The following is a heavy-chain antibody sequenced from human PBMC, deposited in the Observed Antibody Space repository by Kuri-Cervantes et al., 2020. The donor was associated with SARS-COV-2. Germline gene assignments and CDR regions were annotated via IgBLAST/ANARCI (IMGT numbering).Heavy chain of an antibody. CDR3: ARVRIFGVPGFAFDI. CDR1: GGSVSSYY. J-gene: IGHJ3*02. CDR2: IYYSGST. V-gene: IGHV4-59*02. D-gene: IGHD3-3*01. Sequence: GSLRLSCTVSGGSVSSYYWSWIRQPPGKGLEWIGYIYYSGSTNYNPSLKSRVTISVDTSKNQFSLKLSSVTAADTAVYYCARVRIFGVPGFAFDIWGQGTMVTVSS.